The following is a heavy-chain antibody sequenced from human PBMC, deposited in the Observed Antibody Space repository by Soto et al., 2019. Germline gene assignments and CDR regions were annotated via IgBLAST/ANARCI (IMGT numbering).Heavy chain of an antibody. J-gene: IGHJ4*02. V-gene: IGHV3-13*01. Sequence: LRLSCEASGFTFSGFDMHWVRQPTGKGLEWVSTIGTAGDTYYAVSVKGRFTISRDNAKNSLSLQMNSLRAGDTAGYFCARGQEVGAHFFDSWGQGTQVTVSS. D-gene: IGHD2-15*01. CDR2: IGTAGDT. CDR3: ARGQEVGAHFFDS. CDR1: GFTFSGFD.